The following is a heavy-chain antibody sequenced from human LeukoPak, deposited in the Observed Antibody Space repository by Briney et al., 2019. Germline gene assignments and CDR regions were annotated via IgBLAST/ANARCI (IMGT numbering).Heavy chain of an antibody. D-gene: IGHD4-23*01. V-gene: IGHV1-46*01. CDR3: ARDLKYILPGGWFDP. Sequence: GASVKVSCKASGYTFTGYYMHWVRQAPGQGLEWMGIINPSGGSTSYAQKFQGRVTMTRDTSTSTVYMELSSLRSEDTAVYYCARDLKYILPGGWFDPWGQGTLVTVSS. J-gene: IGHJ5*02. CDR1: GYTFTGYY. CDR2: INPSGGST.